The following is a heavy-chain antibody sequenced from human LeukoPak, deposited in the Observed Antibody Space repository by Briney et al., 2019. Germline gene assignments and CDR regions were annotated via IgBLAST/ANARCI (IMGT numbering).Heavy chain of an antibody. J-gene: IGHJ4*02. CDR3: ARGLLAKYCGGDCYSDY. CDR1: GGTFSSYA. CDR2: IIPILGIA. D-gene: IGHD2-21*02. Sequence: SVKVSCKASGGTFSSYAVSWVRQAPGQGLEWMGRIIPILGIANYAQKFQGRVTITADKSTSTAYMELSSLRSEDTAVYYCARGLLAKYCGGDCYSDYWGQGTLVTVSS. V-gene: IGHV1-69*04.